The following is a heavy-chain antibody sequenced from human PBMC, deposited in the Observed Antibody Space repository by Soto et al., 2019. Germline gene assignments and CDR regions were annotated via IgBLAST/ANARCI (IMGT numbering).Heavy chain of an antibody. J-gene: IGHJ4*02. D-gene: IGHD6-19*01. CDR2: INAGNGNT. CDR1: GYTFTSYA. CDR3: ARATDRSIAVARTDY. V-gene: IGHV1-3*01. Sequence: QVQLVQSGAEVKKPGASVKVSCKASGYTFTSYAMHWVRQAPGQRLEWMGWINAGNGNTKYSQKFQGRVTITRDTSASTAYMELSSLRSEDTAVYYCARATDRSIAVARTDYWGQGTLVTVSS.